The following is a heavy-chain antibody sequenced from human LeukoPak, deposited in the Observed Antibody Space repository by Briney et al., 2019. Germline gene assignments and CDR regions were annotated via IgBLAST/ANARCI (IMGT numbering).Heavy chain of an antibody. CDR1: GFTVSSNY. CDR2: IYSGGST. Sequence: GGSLRLSCAASGFTVSSNYMSWVRQAPGKGLEWVSVIYSGGSTYYADSVKGRFTISRDNSKNTLYLQMNSLRAEDTAVYYCARAAIFGVVIPWFDPWGQGTLVTVSS. CDR3: ARAAIFGVVIPWFDP. V-gene: IGHV3-66*01. J-gene: IGHJ5*02. D-gene: IGHD3-3*01.